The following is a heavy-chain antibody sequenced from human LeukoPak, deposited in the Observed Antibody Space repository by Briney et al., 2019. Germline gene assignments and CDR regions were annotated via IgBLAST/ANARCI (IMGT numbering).Heavy chain of an antibody. D-gene: IGHD3-22*01. CDR2: ISSSSSTI. J-gene: IGHJ4*02. CDR1: GFTFSSYS. Sequence: GGSLRLSCAASGFTFSSYSMNWVRQAPGKGLEWVSYISSSSSTIYYADSVKGRFTISRDNAKNSLYLQMNSLRAEDTAVYYCARDAQPTYYYDSSGYYSWGQGTLVTVSS. V-gene: IGHV3-48*01. CDR3: ARDAQPTYYYDSSGYYS.